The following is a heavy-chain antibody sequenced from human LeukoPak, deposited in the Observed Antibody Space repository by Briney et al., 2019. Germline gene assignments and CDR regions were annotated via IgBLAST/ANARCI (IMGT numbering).Heavy chain of an antibody. J-gene: IGHJ4*02. CDR3: ARRGKYSREHFDY. Sequence: SETLSLTCTVSGGSISSSSYYWGWIRQPPGKGLEWIGSIYYSGSTYYNPSLKSRVTISVDTSKNQFSLKLSSVTAADTAVYYCARRGKYSREHFDYWGQGTLVTVSS. V-gene: IGHV4-39*01. D-gene: IGHD6-6*01. CDR1: GGSISSSSYY. CDR2: IYYSGST.